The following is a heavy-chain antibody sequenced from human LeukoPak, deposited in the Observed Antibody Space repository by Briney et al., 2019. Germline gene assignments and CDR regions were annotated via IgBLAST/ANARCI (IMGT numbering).Heavy chain of an antibody. Sequence: SETLSLTCTVSGGCISSYYWSWIRQPAGKGLEWIGRIYTSGSTNYNPSLKSRVTMSVDTSKNQFSLKLSSVTAADTAVYYCARDGREMTTVTSYYYYYYYYMDVWGKGTTVTVSS. J-gene: IGHJ6*03. CDR3: ARDGREMTTVTSYYYYYYYYMDV. V-gene: IGHV4-4*07. CDR2: IYTSGST. CDR1: GGCISSYY. D-gene: IGHD4-11*01.